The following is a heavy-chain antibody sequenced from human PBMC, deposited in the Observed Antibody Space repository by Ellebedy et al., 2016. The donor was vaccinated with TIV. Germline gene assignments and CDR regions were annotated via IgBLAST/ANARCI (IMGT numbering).Heavy chain of an antibody. V-gene: IGHV3-73*01. CDR3: TRLFATGFDY. D-gene: IGHD4-17*01. Sequence: PGGSLRLSCVASGFTFRGSAMHWVRQASGKGLEWVGRIRSKSNDYATVYPGSVRGRFTISRDDSKNTAYLQMNSLKTEDTAVYYCTRLFATGFDYWGQGTLVTVSP. CDR2: IRSKSNDYAT. CDR1: GFTFRGSA. J-gene: IGHJ4*02.